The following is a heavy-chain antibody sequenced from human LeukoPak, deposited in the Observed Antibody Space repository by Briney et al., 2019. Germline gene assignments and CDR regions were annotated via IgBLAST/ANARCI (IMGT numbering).Heavy chain of an antibody. CDR2: INHSGST. Sequence: PSETLSLTCAVYGGSFSGYYWSWIRQPPGKGLEWIGEINHSGSTNYNPSLKSRVTISVGTSKNQFSLKLSSVTAADTAVYYCARARGIAAAGPGRTRNWYFDLWGRGTLVTVSS. CDR1: GGSFSGYY. D-gene: IGHD6-13*01. J-gene: IGHJ2*01. CDR3: ARARGIAAAGPGRTRNWYFDL. V-gene: IGHV4-34*01.